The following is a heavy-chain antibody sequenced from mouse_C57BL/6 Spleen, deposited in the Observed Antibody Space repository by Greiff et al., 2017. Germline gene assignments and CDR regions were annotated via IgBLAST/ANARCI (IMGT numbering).Heavy chain of an antibody. Sequence: EVQRVESGGGLVKPGGSLKLSCAASGFTFSDYGMHWVRQAPEKGLEWVAYISSGSSTIYYADKVKGRFTISRDNAKNTLFLQMTSLRSEDTAMYYCARTYYDYYAMDYWGQGTSVTVSS. D-gene: IGHD2-10*01. CDR2: ISSGSSTI. J-gene: IGHJ4*01. CDR3: ARTYYDYYAMDY. V-gene: IGHV5-17*01. CDR1: GFTFSDYG.